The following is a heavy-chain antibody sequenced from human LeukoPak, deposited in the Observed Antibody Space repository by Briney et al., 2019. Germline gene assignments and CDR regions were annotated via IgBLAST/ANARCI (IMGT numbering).Heavy chain of an antibody. CDR1: GFTFSIYA. Sequence: GGSLRLSCAASGFTFSIYAMSWVRQAPGKALEWVSAIIGGGGRTDYADSVKGRFTISRDNSKNTLYLQMNSLRGADTAVYYCANSPIMITFGGVIVPTGAFDIWGQGTMVTVSS. CDR2: IIGGGGRT. CDR3: ANSPIMITFGGVIVPTGAFDI. V-gene: IGHV3-23*01. D-gene: IGHD3-16*02. J-gene: IGHJ3*02.